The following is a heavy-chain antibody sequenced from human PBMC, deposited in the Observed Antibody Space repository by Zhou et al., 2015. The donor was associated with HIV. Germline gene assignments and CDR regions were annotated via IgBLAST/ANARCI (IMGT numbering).Heavy chain of an antibody. V-gene: IGHV1-2*06. Sequence: QVQLVQSGAEVKKPGASVKVSCKASGYTFIAYYMHWVRQAPGQGLEWMGRVKPNSGDADYAQQFQGRVVMTRDTSTSAAYMDLSRLTFADTAVYYCARVEITGRNKFDVWGQGTLVTVSS. CDR3: ARVEITGRNKFDV. D-gene: IGHD1-20*01. CDR2: VKPNSGDA. J-gene: IGHJ5*02. CDR1: GYTFIAYY.